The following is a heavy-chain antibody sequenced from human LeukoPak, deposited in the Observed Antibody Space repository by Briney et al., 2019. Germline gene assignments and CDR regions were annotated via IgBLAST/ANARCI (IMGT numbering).Heavy chain of an antibody. J-gene: IGHJ6*02. Sequence: PGGSLRLSCTASGFTFGDYAMSWARQAPGKGLEWVGFIRSKAYGGTTEYAASVKGRFTISRDDSKSIAYLQMNSLKTEDTAVYYCTRDSSTVTPHYYYGMDVWGQGTTVTVSS. CDR3: TRDSSTVTPHYYYGMDV. V-gene: IGHV3-49*04. CDR1: GFTFGDYA. D-gene: IGHD4-11*01. CDR2: IRSKAYGGTT.